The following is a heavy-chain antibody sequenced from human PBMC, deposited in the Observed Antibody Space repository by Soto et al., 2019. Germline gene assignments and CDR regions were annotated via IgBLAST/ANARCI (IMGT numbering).Heavy chain of an antibody. Sequence: GRSLRLSCAASGFTFSSYGMHWARQAPGKGLEWVAVISYDGSNKYYADSVKGRFTISRDNSKNTLYLQMNSLRAEDTAVYYCAKDYKAPRDGTFDYWGQGTLVTLSS. J-gene: IGHJ4*02. CDR3: AKDYKAPRDGTFDY. CDR2: ISYDGSNK. D-gene: IGHD1-1*01. V-gene: IGHV3-30*18. CDR1: GFTFSSYG.